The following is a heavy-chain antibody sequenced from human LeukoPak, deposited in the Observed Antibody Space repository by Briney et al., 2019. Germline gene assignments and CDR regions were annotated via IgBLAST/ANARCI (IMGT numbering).Heavy chain of an antibody. CDR3: ATWRTAKTGFDY. Sequence: SEALSLTCTVSGGSISSNTYYWGWIRQPPGKGLEWIGSIYYSGSPYYNPSLKSRVTISVDTSKNQFSLRLSSVTAADTAVYYCATWRTAKTGFDYWGQGTLVTVSS. V-gene: IGHV4-39*01. CDR2: IYYSGSP. CDR1: GGSISSNTYY. D-gene: IGHD1-1*01. J-gene: IGHJ4*02.